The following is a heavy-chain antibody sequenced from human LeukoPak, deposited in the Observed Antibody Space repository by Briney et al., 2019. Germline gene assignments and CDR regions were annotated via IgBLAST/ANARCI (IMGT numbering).Heavy chain of an antibody. V-gene: IGHV4-39*07. J-gene: IGHJ4*02. CDR1: GGSISSSSYY. Sequence: SETLSLTCTVSGGSISSSSYYWGWIRQPPGKGLEWIGSIYYSGSTYYNPSLKSRVTISVDTSKNQFSLKLSSVTAADTAVYYCARVTPLLEYSSSWYSYYFDYWGQGTLVTVSS. CDR2: IYYSGST. CDR3: ARVTPLLEYSSSWYSYYFDY. D-gene: IGHD6-13*01.